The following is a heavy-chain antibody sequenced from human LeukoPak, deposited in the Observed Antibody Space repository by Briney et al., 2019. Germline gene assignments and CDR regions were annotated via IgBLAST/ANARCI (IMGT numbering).Heavy chain of an antibody. CDR1: GGTFSSYA. V-gene: IGHV1-69*13. CDR3: ARDSSITGTLDY. D-gene: IGHD1-7*01. J-gene: IGHJ4*02. CDR2: IIPIFGTA. Sequence: ASVKVSCKASGGTFSSYAISWVRQAPGQGLEWMGGIIPIFGTANYAQKFQGRVTITADESTSTAYMELSSLRSEDTAVYYCARDSSITGTLDYWGQGTLVTVSS.